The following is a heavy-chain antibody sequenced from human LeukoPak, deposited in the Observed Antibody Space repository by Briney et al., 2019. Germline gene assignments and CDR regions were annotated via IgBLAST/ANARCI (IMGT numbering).Heavy chain of an antibody. CDR1: GGSISCYY. J-gene: IGHJ4*02. CDR3: ARDEEGEGFDY. Sequence: PSETLSLTCTVSGGSISCYYWSWIRQPPGKGLEWIGYIYYSGSTNYNPSLKSRVTISVDTSKNQFSLKLSSVTAADTAVYYCARDEEGEGFDYWGQGTLVTVSS. CDR2: IYYSGST. V-gene: IGHV4-59*01. D-gene: IGHD1-26*01.